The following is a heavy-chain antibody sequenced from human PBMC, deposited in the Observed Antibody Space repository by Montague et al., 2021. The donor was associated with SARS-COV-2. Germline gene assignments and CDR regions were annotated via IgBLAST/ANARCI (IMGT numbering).Heavy chain of an antibody. CDR1: GDSISNYS. CDR2: IYYSGST. D-gene: IGHD4-11*01. Sequence: SETLSLTCSVSGDSISNYSWSWIRQSPGKGLEWIGYIYYSGSTNYNPSFTSRVTISVYTSKNQVSLKLTSVTAADTAVYYCARHLRVTTVTSHMYHYAMDVWGQGTTVTVSS. CDR3: ARHLRVTTVTSHMYHYAMDV. J-gene: IGHJ6*02. V-gene: IGHV4-59*08.